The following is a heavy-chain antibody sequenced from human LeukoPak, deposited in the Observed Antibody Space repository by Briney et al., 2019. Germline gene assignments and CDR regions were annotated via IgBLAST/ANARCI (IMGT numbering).Heavy chain of an antibody. J-gene: IGHJ4*02. CDR2: IYYSGST. D-gene: IGHD3-22*01. CDR1: GGSISSHH. Sequence: SETLSLTCTVSGGSISSHHWSWIRQPPGKGPEWIGYIYYSGSTNYNPSLKSRVTISVDTSKNQFSLKLSSVTAADTAVYYCARSSYYYDSSGSRLYYFDYWGQGTLVTVSS. CDR3: ARSSYYYDSSGSRLYYFDY. V-gene: IGHV4-59*11.